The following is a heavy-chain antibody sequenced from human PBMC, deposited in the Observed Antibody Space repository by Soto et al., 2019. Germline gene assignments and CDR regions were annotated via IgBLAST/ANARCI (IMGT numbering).Heavy chain of an antibody. CDR1: GFTFSSYA. J-gene: IGHJ4*02. CDR3: AKTPPKITFAGVIVNNRQNSFDY. D-gene: IGHD3-16*02. CDR2: ISGSGGST. Sequence: PGGSLRLSCAASGFTFSSYAMSWVRQAPGKGLEWVSAISGSGGSTYYADSVKGRCTISRENSKNTLYLQKNSLRAEDTAVYYCAKTPPKITFAGVIVNNRQNSFDYWGQGTLVTVSS. V-gene: IGHV3-23*01.